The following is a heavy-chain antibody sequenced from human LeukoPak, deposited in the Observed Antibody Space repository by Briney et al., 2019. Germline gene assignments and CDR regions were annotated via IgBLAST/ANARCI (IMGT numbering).Heavy chain of an antibody. Sequence: GGSLRLSCVASAFTVSTNCMIWVRQAPGKGLEWVSLIYGDGSTYYADSVKGRVTISRDNSKNTVFPQMNSLRAEDTALYYCARINYRAFSIWGQGTMVTVSS. D-gene: IGHD4-11*01. CDR1: AFTVSTNC. CDR3: ARINYRAFSI. J-gene: IGHJ3*02. V-gene: IGHV3-66*01. CDR2: IYGDGST.